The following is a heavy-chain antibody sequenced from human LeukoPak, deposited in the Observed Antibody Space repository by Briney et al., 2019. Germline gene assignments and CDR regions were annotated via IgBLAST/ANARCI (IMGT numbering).Heavy chain of an antibody. Sequence: SETLSLTCTVSGGSISRYYWSWIRQPPGKGLEWIGYIYDSGSTNYNPSLKSRATISVDTSKKQFSLNLSSVTAADTAVYYCARGAYYYDSSGYNWYFDLWGRGTLVTVSS. V-gene: IGHV4-59*01. J-gene: IGHJ2*01. CDR1: GGSISRYY. CDR3: ARGAYYYDSSGYNWYFDL. D-gene: IGHD3-22*01. CDR2: IYDSGST.